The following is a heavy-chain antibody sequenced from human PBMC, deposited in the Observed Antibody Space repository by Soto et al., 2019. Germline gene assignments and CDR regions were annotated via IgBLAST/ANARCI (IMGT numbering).Heavy chain of an antibody. CDR1: GGSISSSSYY. V-gene: IGHV4-39*01. CDR2: IYYSGST. D-gene: IGHD1-26*01. Sequence: PSETLSLTCTVSGGSISSSSYYWGWIRQPPGKGLEWIGSIYYSGSTYYNPSLKSRVTISVDTSKNQFSLKLSSVTAADTAVYYCARRHRVRETYYPYWFDTWGQGTLVTVSS. CDR3: ARRHRVRETYYPYWFDT. J-gene: IGHJ5*02.